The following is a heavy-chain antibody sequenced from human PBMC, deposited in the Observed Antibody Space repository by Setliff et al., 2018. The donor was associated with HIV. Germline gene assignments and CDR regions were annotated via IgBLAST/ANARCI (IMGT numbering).Heavy chain of an antibody. J-gene: IGHJ4*02. Sequence: SETLSLTCTVSGGFISSSSYYWGWIRQPPGKGLEWIGSIFNDGRTYYNPSLKSRITIPMDTSTNQFSLKLSSVTAADTAVYFCARHFPSISLFFGDPGPFDRWGQGARVTVSS. CDR3: ARHFPSISLFFGDPGPFDR. V-gene: IGHV4-39*01. CDR1: GGFISSSSYY. CDR2: IFNDGRT. D-gene: IGHD3-10*01.